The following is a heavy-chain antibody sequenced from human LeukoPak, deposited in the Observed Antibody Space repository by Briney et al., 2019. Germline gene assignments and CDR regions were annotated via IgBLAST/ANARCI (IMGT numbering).Heavy chain of an antibody. CDR3: ASLVGLLNWNHESN. CDR1: GFSFSSYW. V-gene: IGHV3-7*01. Sequence: GGSLRLSCAGSGFSFSSYWMSWVRQAPGKGLEWVANIKHDGSEEYYVDSVKGRFTISRDNAQKSLYLQMNSLRGEDTAVYYCASLVGLLNWNHESNWGQGTLVIVSS. CDR2: IKHDGSEE. D-gene: IGHD1-14*01. J-gene: IGHJ4*02.